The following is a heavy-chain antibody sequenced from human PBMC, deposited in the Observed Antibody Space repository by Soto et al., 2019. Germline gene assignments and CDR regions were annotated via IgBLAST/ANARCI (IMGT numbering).Heavy chain of an antibody. CDR2: ISYDGSNK. CDR3: AGEDYDILTGYYNVGY. Sequence: GGSLRLSCAASGFTFSSYAMHWVRQAPGKGLEWVAVISYDGSNKYYADSVKGRFTISRDNSKNTLYLQMNSLRAEDTAVYYCAGEDYDILTGYYNVGYWGQGTLVTVSS. D-gene: IGHD3-9*01. J-gene: IGHJ4*02. CDR1: GFTFSSYA. V-gene: IGHV3-30-3*01.